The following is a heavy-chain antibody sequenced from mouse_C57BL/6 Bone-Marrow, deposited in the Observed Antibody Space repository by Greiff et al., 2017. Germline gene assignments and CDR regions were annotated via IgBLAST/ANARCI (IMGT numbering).Heavy chain of an antibody. V-gene: IGHV7-1*01. D-gene: IGHD1-1*01. J-gene: IGHJ4*01. CDR1: GFTFSDFY. CDR2: SRNKANDYTT. CDR3: ASGSSLYAMDY. Sequence: EVHLVESGGGLVQSGRSLRLSCATSGFTFSDFYMEWVRQAPGKGLEWIAASRNKANDYTTEYSASVKGRFIVSRDTSQSILYLQMNALRAEDTAIYYCASGSSLYAMDYWGQGTSVTVSS.